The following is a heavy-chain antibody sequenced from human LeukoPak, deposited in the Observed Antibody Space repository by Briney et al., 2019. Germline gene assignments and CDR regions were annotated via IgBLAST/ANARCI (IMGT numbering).Heavy chain of an antibody. J-gene: IGHJ3*02. CDR2: ISPSGAIT. CDR3: ARVRDGYNDAYDI. Sequence: ASVKVSCKASGYTFTTYYIHWVRQAPGQGLEWMGIISPSGAITSYAQKFQGRVTMTSDMSTRTVYMELSSLRSEDTAVYYCARVRDGYNDAYDIWGQGTM. CDR1: GYTFTTYY. D-gene: IGHD5-24*01. V-gene: IGHV1-46*01.